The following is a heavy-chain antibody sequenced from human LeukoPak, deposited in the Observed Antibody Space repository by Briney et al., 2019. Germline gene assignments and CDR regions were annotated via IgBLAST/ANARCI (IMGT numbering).Heavy chain of an antibody. D-gene: IGHD3-10*01. CDR3: ARSPNYYGSVSYWYFDV. V-gene: IGHV3-30-3*01. J-gene: IGHJ2*01. CDR1: GFTFSSYA. CDR2: ISYDGSNK. Sequence: GGSLRLSCAASGFTFSSYAMHWVRQAPGKGLEWVAVISYDGSNKYYADSVKGRFTISRDNSKNTLYLQMNSLRAEDTAVYYCARSPNYYGSVSYWYFDVWGRGTLVTVSS.